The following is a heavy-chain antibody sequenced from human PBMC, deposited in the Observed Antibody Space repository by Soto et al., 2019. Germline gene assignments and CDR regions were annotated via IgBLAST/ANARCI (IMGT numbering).Heavy chain of an antibody. CDR3: ARKLSGAVQGWAYGMDV. V-gene: IGHV3-53*02. Sequence: EVHLVESGGGLMQPGGSLRRSCAASGFTVSTYNMIWVRQAPVKGREWVSVTYSGGSTQYADSVKGRFTVSRDNSKNTLYLKMSSLRDEDTAVYYCARKLSGAVQGWAYGMDVWGRGTTVTVSS. D-gene: IGHD1-26*01. CDR2: TYSGGST. CDR1: GFTVSTYN. J-gene: IGHJ6*02.